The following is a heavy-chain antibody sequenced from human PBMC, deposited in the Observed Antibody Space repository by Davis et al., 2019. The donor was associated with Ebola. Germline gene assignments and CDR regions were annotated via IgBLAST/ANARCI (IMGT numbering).Heavy chain of an antibody. CDR3: ARVPVLQIFGVAPGAFDI. D-gene: IGHD3-3*01. CDR2: IDHSGST. V-gene: IGHV4-38-2*02. CDR1: GYSISSGYY. J-gene: IGHJ3*02. Sequence: LSLTCTVSGYSISSGYYWGWIRQPPGKGLEWIGSIDHSGSTYYNPSLKSRVTITVDTSKNQFSLKLSSVTAADTAVYYCARVPVLQIFGVAPGAFDIWGQGTMVTVSS.